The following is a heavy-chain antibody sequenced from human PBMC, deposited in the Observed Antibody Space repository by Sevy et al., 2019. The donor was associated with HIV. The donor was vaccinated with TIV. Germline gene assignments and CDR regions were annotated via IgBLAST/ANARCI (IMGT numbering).Heavy chain of an antibody. D-gene: IGHD3-16*01. V-gene: IGHV1-2*06. CDR3: ARMGTYTRDAFDI. CDR2: INPNSGGT. J-gene: IGHJ3*02. Sequence: ASVKVSCKASGYTFTGYYMHWVRQAPGEGLEWMGRINPNSGGTHYAQKFQGRVTMTRDTSISTAYVEPSSLRSDDTAVYYCARMGTYTRDAFDIWGQRTMVTVSS. CDR1: GYTFTGYY.